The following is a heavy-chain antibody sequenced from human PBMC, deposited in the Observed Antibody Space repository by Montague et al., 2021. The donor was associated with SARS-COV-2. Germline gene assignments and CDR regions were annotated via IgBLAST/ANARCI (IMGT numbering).Heavy chain of an antibody. V-gene: IGHV2-70*11. CDR3: ARIRYDILTGYQTLFDY. CDR2: IDWDDDK. CDR1: GFSLSTSGMC. D-gene: IGHD3-9*01. Sequence: PALVKPTQTLTLTCTFSGFSLSTSGMCVSWIRQPPGKALEWLARIDWDDDKYYSTSLKTRLTISKDTSKNQVVLTMTNMDPVDTATYYCARIRYDILTGYQTLFDYWGREPWSPSPQ. J-gene: IGHJ4*02.